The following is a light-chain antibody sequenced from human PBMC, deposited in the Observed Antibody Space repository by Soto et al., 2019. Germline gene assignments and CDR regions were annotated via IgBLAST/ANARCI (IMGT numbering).Light chain of an antibody. CDR2: LNSDGSH. CDR3: QTWGTGVV. J-gene: IGLJ2*01. V-gene: IGLV4-69*01. Sequence: QPVLTQSPSASASLGASVKLTCTLSSGHSTYAIAWHQQQPEKGPRYLMKLNSDGSHIKGDGIPDRFSGSSSGAERYLTXXXXXXXXXAXYYCQTWGTGVVFGGGTKLTVL. CDR1: SGHSTYA.